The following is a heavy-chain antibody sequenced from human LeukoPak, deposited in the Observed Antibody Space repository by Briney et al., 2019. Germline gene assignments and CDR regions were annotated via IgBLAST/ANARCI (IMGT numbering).Heavy chain of an antibody. Sequence: GESLKISCKGSGYSFTSYWIGWVRQMPGKGLEWMGIIYPGDSDTRYSPSFQGQVTISADKSISTAYLQWSSLKASDTAMYYCACREGGYSYVGPNYYWGQGTLVTVSS. CDR1: GYSFTSYW. CDR3: ACREGGYSYVGPNYY. V-gene: IGHV5-51*01. CDR2: IYPGDSDT. D-gene: IGHD5-18*01. J-gene: IGHJ4*02.